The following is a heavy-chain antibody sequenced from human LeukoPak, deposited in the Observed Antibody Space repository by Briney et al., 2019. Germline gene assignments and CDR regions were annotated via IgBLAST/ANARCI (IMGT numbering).Heavy chain of an antibody. V-gene: IGHV3-21*01. Sequence: GGSLRLSCAASGFTFTDYAMSWVRQAPGKGLEWVSSIGSSGGFIYYADSVKGRFTISRDNAKNSLYLQMDSLRAEDTAVYYCARDDENYGSGSYYNVFSYWGQGTLVTISS. D-gene: IGHD3-10*01. CDR2: IGSSGGFI. CDR3: ARDDENYGSGSYYNVFSY. CDR1: GFTFTDYA. J-gene: IGHJ4*02.